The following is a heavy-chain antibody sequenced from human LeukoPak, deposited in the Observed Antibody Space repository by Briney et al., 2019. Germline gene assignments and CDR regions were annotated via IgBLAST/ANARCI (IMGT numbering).Heavy chain of an antibody. CDR3: ARDSLPTIAVAGVGGY. V-gene: IGHV3-30-3*01. CDR1: GFTLSSYA. D-gene: IGHD6-19*01. CDR2: ISYDGSNK. J-gene: IGHJ4*02. Sequence: GGSLRLSCAPSGFTLSSYAMHWVRHAPGRGVEWVADISYDGSNKYYADSVKGRFTISRDNSKNTLYLQMNSLRAEDTAVYYCARDSLPTIAVAGVGGYWGQGTLVTVSS.